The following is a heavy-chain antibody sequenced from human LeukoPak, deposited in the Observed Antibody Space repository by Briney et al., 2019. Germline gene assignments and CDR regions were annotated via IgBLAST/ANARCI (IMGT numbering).Heavy chain of an antibody. J-gene: IGHJ4*02. CDR1: GFTFSNYA. V-gene: IGHV3-23*01. D-gene: IGHD3-3*01. CDR3: VKARGFLGRLADY. CDR2: ISGAGSGT. Sequence: ASLRLSCAASGFTFSNYAMSWVRQAPGKGLEWVSGISGAGSGTYYADSVKGRFTISRDNSKSTLYLQMNSLGAEDTAVYYCVKARGFLGRLADYWGQGTLVTVSS.